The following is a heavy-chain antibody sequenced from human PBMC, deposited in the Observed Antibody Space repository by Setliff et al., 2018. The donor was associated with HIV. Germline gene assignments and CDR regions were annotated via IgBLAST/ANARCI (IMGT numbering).Heavy chain of an antibody. D-gene: IGHD3-10*01. V-gene: IGHV4-59*01. CDR2: IYYSGST. CDR1: GGSISSYY. Sequence: SETLSLTCTVSGGSISSYYWSWIRQPPGKGLEWIGYIYYSGSTNYNPSLKSRVTISVDTSKNQFSLKLSSVTAADTAVYYCARHVGYYGSGSYEFFQQWGQGTLVTVSS. J-gene: IGHJ1*01. CDR3: ARHVGYYGSGSYEFFQQ.